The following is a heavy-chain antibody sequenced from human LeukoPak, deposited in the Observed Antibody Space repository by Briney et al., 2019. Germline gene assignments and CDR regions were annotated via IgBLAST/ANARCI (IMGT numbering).Heavy chain of an antibody. CDR2: IYPSGST. V-gene: IGHV4-4*02. CDR1: GGSISNSNW. Sequence: PSETLSLTCTVSGGSISNSNWWSWVRQTPGKGLEWIGEIYPSGSTNYNPSLKSRVTISVDKSKIQYSLNLSSVTAADTAVYYCARNPPRGYGLDVWGPGITVTVS. J-gene: IGHJ6*02. CDR3: ARNPPRGYGLDV.